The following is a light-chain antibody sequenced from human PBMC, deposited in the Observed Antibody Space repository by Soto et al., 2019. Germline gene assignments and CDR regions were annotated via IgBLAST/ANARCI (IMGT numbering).Light chain of an antibody. CDR2: GTS. Sequence: EIVLTQSPGTLSLSPGERATLSCRASQSVPSNYLAWYQQRPGQAPRLLIFGTSSRATGIPDKFSGSGSGTEFTLTISRLQPDDFATYHCQYFNNSPRTFGEGTKVEIK. V-gene: IGKV3-20*01. J-gene: IGKJ4*01. CDR3: QYFNNSPRT. CDR1: QSVPSNY.